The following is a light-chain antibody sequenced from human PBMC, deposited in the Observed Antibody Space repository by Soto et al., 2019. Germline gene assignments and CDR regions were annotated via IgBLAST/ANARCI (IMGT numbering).Light chain of an antibody. CDR3: GSFTTSRIWV. Sequence: QSVLTQPASVSGSPGQSITISCTGTSSDVGDYNYVSWYQHHPGKAPKLVIFEVSNRPSGVSSRFSGSKSGNTASLTISGLQVEDEAEYFCGSFTTSRIWVFGGGTKVTVL. CDR1: SSDVGDYNY. J-gene: IGLJ3*02. CDR2: EVS. V-gene: IGLV2-14*01.